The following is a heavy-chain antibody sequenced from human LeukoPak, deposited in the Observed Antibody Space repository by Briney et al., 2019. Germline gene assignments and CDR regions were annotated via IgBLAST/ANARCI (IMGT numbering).Heavy chain of an antibody. V-gene: IGHV1-8*01. D-gene: IGHD2-2*01. CDR1: GYTFTSYD. J-gene: IGHJ5*02. CDR2: MNPNSGNT. CDR3: ARGMLYCSSTSCYDWFNP. Sequence: GASVKVSCKASGYTFTSYDINWVRQATGQGLEWMGWMNPNSGNTGYAQKFQGRVTMTRNTSISTAYMELSSLRSEDTAVYYCARGMLYCSSTSCYDWFNPWGQGTLVTVSS.